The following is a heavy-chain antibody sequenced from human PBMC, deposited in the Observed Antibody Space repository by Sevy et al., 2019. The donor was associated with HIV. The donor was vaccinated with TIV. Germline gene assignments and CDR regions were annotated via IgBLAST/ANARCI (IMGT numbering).Heavy chain of an antibody. J-gene: IGHJ4*02. CDR3: TRDRPIDY. CDR2: INPDGSNT. V-gene: IGHV3-74*01. CDR1: GFTFSSYW. Sequence: GGSLRLSCAASGFTFSSYWMHWVRQAPGKGLVWVSRINPDGSNTNYVDSVKGRFTTSRDNAKNTLYLQMNSLRAEDTAVYYCTRDRPIDYWGQGTLVTVSS.